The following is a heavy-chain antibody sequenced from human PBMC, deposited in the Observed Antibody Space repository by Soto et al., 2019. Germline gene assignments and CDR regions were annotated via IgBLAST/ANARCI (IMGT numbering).Heavy chain of an antibody. CDR1: GYTFTSYG. CDR2: ISAYNGNT. J-gene: IGHJ3*02. D-gene: IGHD3-22*01. V-gene: IGHV1-18*01. Sequence: ASVKVSCKASGYTFTSYGISWVRQAPGQGLEWMGWISAYNGNTNYAQKLQGRVTMTTDTSTSTAYMELRSLRSDDTAVYYCARGRKLGYYYDSREFDIWGQGTVVTVSS. CDR3: ARGRKLGYYYDSREFDI.